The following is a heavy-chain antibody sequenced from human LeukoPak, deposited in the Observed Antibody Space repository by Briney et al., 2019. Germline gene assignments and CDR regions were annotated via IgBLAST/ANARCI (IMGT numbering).Heavy chain of an antibody. CDR3: ARLPIYSGYDQDTSDY. CDR1: GGSISSSSYY. V-gene: IGHV4-39*01. D-gene: IGHD5-12*01. Sequence: PSETLSLTCTVSGGSISSSSYYWGWIRQPPGKGLEWIGSIYYSGSTYYNPSLKSRITITVDTSKNQFSLKLSSVTAADTAVYYCARLPIYSGYDQDTSDYWGQGTLVTVSS. CDR2: IYYSGST. J-gene: IGHJ4*02.